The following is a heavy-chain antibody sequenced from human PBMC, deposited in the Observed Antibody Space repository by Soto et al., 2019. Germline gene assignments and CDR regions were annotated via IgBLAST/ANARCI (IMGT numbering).Heavy chain of an antibody. CDR1: GFTFSSYW. V-gene: IGHV3-7*05. CDR3: ARDRSVTIFGVAINRFDP. D-gene: IGHD3-3*01. CDR2: IKQDGSEK. J-gene: IGHJ5*02. Sequence: EVQLVESGGGLVQPGGSLRLSCAASGFTFSSYWMSWVRQAPGKGLEWVANIKQDGSEKEYVDSVKGRFTISRDNAKNSLYLQMNSLRADDTAVYYCARDRSVTIFGVAINRFDPWGQGTLVTVSS.